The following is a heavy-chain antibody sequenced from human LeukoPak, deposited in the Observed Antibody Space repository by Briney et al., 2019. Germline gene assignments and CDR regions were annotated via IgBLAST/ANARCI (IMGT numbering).Heavy chain of an antibody. CDR2: ISSSSSHI. J-gene: IGHJ5*02. CDR1: GFTFSSYS. CDR3: ATGSATGYGWFDP. D-gene: IGHD5-18*01. V-gene: IGHV3-21*01. Sequence: GGSLRLSCAASGFTFSSYSMNWVRQAPGKGLEWVSSISSSSSHIYYADSVKGRFTISRDNAKNSLYLQMNSLRAEDTAVYYCATGSATGYGWFDPWGQGTLVTVSS.